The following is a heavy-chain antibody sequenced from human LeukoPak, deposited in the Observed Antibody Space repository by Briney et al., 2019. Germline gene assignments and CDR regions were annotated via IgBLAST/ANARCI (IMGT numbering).Heavy chain of an antibody. V-gene: IGHV4-4*02. D-gene: IGHD6-13*01. Sequence: PSGTLSLTCAVSGGSISSSNWWSWVRQPPGKGLEWIGEIYHSGSTNYNPSLKSRVTISVDKSKNQFSLKLSSVTAADTAVYYCARDRGVRQQLDYGMDVWGQGTTVTVSS. J-gene: IGHJ6*02. CDR2: IYHSGST. CDR1: GGSISSSNW. CDR3: ARDRGVRQQLDYGMDV.